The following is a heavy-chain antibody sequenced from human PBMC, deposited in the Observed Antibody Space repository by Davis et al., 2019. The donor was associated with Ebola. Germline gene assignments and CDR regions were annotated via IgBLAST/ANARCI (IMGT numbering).Heavy chain of an antibody. CDR2: INYSGST. CDR3: ARRVFYGSGSYDAFDI. CDR1: GGSFSAHY. D-gene: IGHD3-10*01. V-gene: IGHV4-34*01. J-gene: IGHJ3*02. Sequence: PGGSLRLSCAVYGGSFSAHYWTWIRQPPGKGLEWIGEINYSGSTTYNPSLKSRVTISVDTSKNQFSLKLSSVTAADTAVYYCARRVFYGSGSYDAFDIWGQGTMVTVSS.